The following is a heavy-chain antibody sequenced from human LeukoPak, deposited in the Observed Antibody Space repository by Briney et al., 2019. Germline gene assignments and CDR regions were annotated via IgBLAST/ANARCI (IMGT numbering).Heavy chain of an antibody. V-gene: IGHV4-4*02. J-gene: IGHJ3*02. CDR3: ARSGEYNWNDGGGAFDI. Sequence: PSETLSLTCAVSGGSISSSNWWSWVRQPPGKGLEWIGEIYHSGSTNYNPSLKSRVTISVDKSKNQFSLKLSSVTAADTAVYYCARSGEYNWNDGGGAFDIWGQGTMVTVSS. CDR2: IYHSGST. D-gene: IGHD1-20*01. CDR1: GGSISSSNW.